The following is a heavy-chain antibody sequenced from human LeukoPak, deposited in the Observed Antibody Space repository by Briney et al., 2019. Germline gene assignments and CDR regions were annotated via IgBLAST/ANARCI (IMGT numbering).Heavy chain of an antibody. CDR2: IRSKAYGGTP. Sequence: GGSLRLSCEASGFSFSSYSMSWVRQAPGKGLEWVSFIRSKAYGGTPEYAASVKGRFTISRDDSKSIAYLQMDSLKTEDTALYYCARRGTWSGSIALDYWGQGALVTVSS. J-gene: IGHJ4*02. V-gene: IGHV3-49*04. CDR3: ARRGTWSGSIALDY. D-gene: IGHD3-10*01. CDR1: GFSFSSYS.